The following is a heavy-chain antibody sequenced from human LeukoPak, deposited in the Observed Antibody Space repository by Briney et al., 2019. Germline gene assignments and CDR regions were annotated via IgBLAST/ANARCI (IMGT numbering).Heavy chain of an antibody. J-gene: IGHJ5*02. Sequence: GASVKVSCKASGYTFTSYDINWVRQATGQGLEWMGWMNPNSGNTGNAQKFQGRITMTRNTSISTAYMELSSLRSEDTAVYYCARVPRVAQFDPWGQGTLVTVSS. CDR3: ARVPRVAQFDP. D-gene: IGHD2-15*01. CDR1: GYTFTSYD. CDR2: MNPNSGNT. V-gene: IGHV1-8*01.